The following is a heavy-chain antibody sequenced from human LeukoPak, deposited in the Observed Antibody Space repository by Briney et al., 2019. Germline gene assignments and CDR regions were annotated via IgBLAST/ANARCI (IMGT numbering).Heavy chain of an antibody. D-gene: IGHD3-22*01. V-gene: IGHV1-18*01. CDR3: ARDPRPYYYDSSGAYFDL. CDR1: GYTFTSYG. CDR2: ISVYNGNT. J-gene: IGHJ2*01. Sequence: ASVKVSCKASGYTFTSYGISWLRQAPGQGLEWMGWISVYNGNTNSAQKLQGRVTMTTGTSTSTAYMELRSLRSDDTAVYYCARDPRPYYYDSSGAYFDLWGRGTLVSVSS.